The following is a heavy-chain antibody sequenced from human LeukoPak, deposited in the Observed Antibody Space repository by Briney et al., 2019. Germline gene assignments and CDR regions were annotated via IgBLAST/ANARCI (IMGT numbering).Heavy chain of an antibody. CDR2: INSDESIT. Sequence: QSGGSLRLSCAASGFTFSSSWMYWVRQAPGKGLVWVSRINSDESITTYADFVKGRFTISRDNAKNTLYLQMNSLRAEDTAVYYCARGGFCTSTICYLWNAFDLWGQGTVVTVSS. J-gene: IGHJ3*01. CDR3: ARGGFCTSTICYLWNAFDL. D-gene: IGHD2-2*01. CDR1: GFTFSSSW. V-gene: IGHV3-74*01.